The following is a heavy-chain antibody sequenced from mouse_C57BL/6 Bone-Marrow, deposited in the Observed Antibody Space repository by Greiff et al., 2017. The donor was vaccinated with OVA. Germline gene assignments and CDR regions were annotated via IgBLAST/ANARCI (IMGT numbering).Heavy chain of an antibody. Sequence: EVQLQESGPVLVKPGASVKMSCKASGYTFTDYYMNWVKQSHGKSLEWIGVINPYNGGTSYNQKFKGKATLTVDKSSSTAYMELNSLTSEDSAVYYCARWNYDYLDYWGQGTTLTVSS. CDR2: INPYNGGT. V-gene: IGHV1-19*01. CDR3: ARWNYDYLDY. J-gene: IGHJ2*01. CDR1: GYTFTDYY. D-gene: IGHD2-4*01.